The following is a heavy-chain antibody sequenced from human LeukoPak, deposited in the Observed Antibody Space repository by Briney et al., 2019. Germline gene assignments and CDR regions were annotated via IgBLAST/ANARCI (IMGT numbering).Heavy chain of an antibody. V-gene: IGHV5-51*01. D-gene: IGHD2-21*02. J-gene: IGHJ4*02. Sequence: GESLKISCKGSGYIFISYWIGWVRQMPGKGLEWIGIIFPGDSDTRYSPSFQGQVTISADKSIATAYLQWSSLKASDTAMYYCARNFEYCGGDCYDYWGQGTLVTVSS. CDR1: GYIFISYW. CDR3: ARNFEYCGGDCYDY. CDR2: IFPGDSDT.